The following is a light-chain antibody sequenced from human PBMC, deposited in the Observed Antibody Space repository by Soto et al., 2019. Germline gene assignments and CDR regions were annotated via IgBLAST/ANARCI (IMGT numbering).Light chain of an antibody. CDR1: QSVSYY. V-gene: IGKV3-11*01. CDR2: GAS. CDR3: QQRNNWPPIT. Sequence: EIVLTQSPGTLSLSPGARATLSGRASQSVSYYLAWYQQKPGQAPRLLIYGASTRATGTPARFSGSGSGTDFTLTISSLEPEDLAFYYCQQRNNWPPITFGQGTRLEIK. J-gene: IGKJ5*01.